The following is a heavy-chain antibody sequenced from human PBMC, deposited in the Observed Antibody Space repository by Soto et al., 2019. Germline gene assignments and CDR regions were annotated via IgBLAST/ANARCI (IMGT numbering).Heavy chain of an antibody. D-gene: IGHD6-13*01. CDR2: IYSGGST. CDR1: GFTVSSNY. J-gene: IGHJ6*02. V-gene: IGHV3-53*01. CDR3: ASEIAAAGTPYYYYYGMDV. Sequence: GGSLRLSCAASGFTVSSNYMSWVRQAPGKGLEWVSVIYSGGSTYYADSVKGRFTISRDNSKNTLYLQMNSLRAEDTAVYYCASEIAAAGTPYYYYYGMDVWGQGTTVTVS.